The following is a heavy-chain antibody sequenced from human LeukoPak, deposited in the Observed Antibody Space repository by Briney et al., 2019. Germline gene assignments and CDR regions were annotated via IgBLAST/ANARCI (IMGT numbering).Heavy chain of an antibody. CDR2: ISGSGGST. D-gene: IGHD6-19*01. Sequence: PGGSLRLSCAGSGFTFSSYAMNWVRQAPGKGLEWVSGISGSGGSTYYADSVKGRFTISRDNSKNTLYLQMNSLRPEDTAVYYCARGSQWLVDPAYYFDYWGQGALVTVSS. CDR1: GFTFSSYA. J-gene: IGHJ4*02. CDR3: ARGSQWLVDPAYYFDY. V-gene: IGHV3-23*01.